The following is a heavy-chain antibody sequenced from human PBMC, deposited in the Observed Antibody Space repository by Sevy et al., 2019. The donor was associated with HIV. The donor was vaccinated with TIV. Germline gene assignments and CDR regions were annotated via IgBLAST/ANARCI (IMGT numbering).Heavy chain of an antibody. J-gene: IGHJ4*02. CDR1: GLTFSTYG. V-gene: IGHV3-30*18. D-gene: IGHD5-18*01. CDR3: AKDPGGYNYAPGY. Sequence: GGSLRLSCAASGLTFSTYGMHWVRQAPGKGLEWVAVISYDGNIQYYADSVKGRFTVSRDNCKNTLYLQMNSLRAEDSAVYYCAKDPGGYNYAPGYWGQGTLVTVSS. CDR2: ISYDGNIQ.